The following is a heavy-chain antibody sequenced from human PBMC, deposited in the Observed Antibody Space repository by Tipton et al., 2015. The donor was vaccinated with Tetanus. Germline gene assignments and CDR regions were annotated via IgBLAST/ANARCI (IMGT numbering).Heavy chain of an antibody. CDR3: ARLSSSANDALGFDI. V-gene: IGHV4-39*01. J-gene: IGHJ3*02. D-gene: IGHD3-22*01. CDR2: IYNTGNT. CDR1: GGSISSTNYY. Sequence: TLSLTCTVSGGSISSTNYYWGWIRQPPGKGLEWIGSIYNTGNTYYNPALTSRVTMSVDTSMIQFSLKLRSLTDADTAVYYCARLSSSANDALGFDIWGQGTMVTVSS.